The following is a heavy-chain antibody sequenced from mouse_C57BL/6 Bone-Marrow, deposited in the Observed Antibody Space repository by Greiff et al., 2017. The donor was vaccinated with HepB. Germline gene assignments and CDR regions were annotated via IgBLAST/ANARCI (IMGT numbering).Heavy chain of an antibody. CDR3: AKNDGYYCWYFDV. CDR2: IWSGGST. J-gene: IGHJ1*03. Sequence: VQLVESGPGLVQPSQSLSITCTVSGFTLTSYGVHWVRQPPGKGLEWLGVIWSGGSTDYNAAFISRLSISKDNSKCQVFFKMNSLQADDTAIYYCAKNDGYYCWYFDVWGTGTTVTVSS. D-gene: IGHD2-3*01. CDR1: GFTLTSYG. V-gene: IGHV2-4*01.